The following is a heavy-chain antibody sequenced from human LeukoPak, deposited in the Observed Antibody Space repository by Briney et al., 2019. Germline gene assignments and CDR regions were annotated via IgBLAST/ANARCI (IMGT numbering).Heavy chain of an antibody. CDR3: ARSLPGIAAH. J-gene: IGHJ4*02. CDR1: GDTLSSYD. CDR2: MAPNSGST. Sequence: GASVKVSCKASGDTLSSYDFNWVRQAPGQGLEWMGWMAPNSGSTGYAQKFQGRVTMTGNTSTSTAYMELSSLTSEDTAVYYCARSLPGIAAHWGQGTLVIVSS. D-gene: IGHD6-6*01. V-gene: IGHV1-8*01.